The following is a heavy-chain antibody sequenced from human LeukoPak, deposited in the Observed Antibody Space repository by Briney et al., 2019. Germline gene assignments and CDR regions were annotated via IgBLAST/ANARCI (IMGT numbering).Heavy chain of an antibody. CDR2: IYHGNA. J-gene: IGHJ5*01. Sequence: PSETLSLTCTVSADSVSSSRYYWTWIRQPPGKGLEWIGYIYHGNATYNPSLESRVTLSMDTSKNQYSLKMTSVTAADTAVYYCAREGGRQWLVSGALDSWGQGTLVTVSS. CDR3: AREGGRQWLVSGALDS. V-gene: IGHV4-61*01. D-gene: IGHD6-19*01. CDR1: ADSVSSSRYY.